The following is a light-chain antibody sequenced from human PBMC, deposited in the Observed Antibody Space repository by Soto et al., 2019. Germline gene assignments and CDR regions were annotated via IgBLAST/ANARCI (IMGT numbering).Light chain of an antibody. V-gene: IGKV4-1*01. J-gene: IGKJ4*01. Sequence: DIVMTQSPDSLAVSLGERATINCKSSQRVLYNSDNTNYLAWYQQKAGQPPKLLIYWATTRDSGVPDRCSGSACGAVFPLIINNLQAEDAAVYYCQQYSTTLSFGGGTKVEIK. CDR3: QQYSTTLS. CDR2: WAT. CDR1: QRVLYNSDNTNY.